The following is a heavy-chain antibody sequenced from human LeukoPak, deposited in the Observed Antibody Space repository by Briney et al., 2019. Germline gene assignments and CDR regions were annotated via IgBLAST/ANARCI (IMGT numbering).Heavy chain of an antibody. CDR1: GYSISSGYY. D-gene: IGHD3-22*01. V-gene: IGHV4-38-2*02. CDR2: IYHSGST. J-gene: IGHJ5*02. Sequence: SETLSLTCTVSGYSISSGYYWGWIRQPPGKGLEWIGSIYHSGSTYYNPSLKSRVTISVDTSKNQFSLKLSSVTAADTALYYCARGVDSRGYQYKGFDPWGQGTLVTVSS. CDR3: ARGVDSRGYQYKGFDP.